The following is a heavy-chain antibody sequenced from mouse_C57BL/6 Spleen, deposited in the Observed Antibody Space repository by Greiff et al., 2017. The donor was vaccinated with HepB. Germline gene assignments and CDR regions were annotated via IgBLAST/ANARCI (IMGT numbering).Heavy chain of an antibody. CDR2: IYPGDGDT. Sequence: QVQLKQSGPELVKPGASVKISCKASGYAFSSSWMNWVQQRPGKGLEWIGRIYPGDGDTNYNGKFKGKATLTADKSSSTAFMQLSSLTSEDSAVYFCAREGYYGSSYKDYAMDYWGQGTSVTVSS. D-gene: IGHD1-1*01. V-gene: IGHV1-82*01. CDR3: AREGYYGSSYKDYAMDY. J-gene: IGHJ4*01. CDR1: GYAFSSSW.